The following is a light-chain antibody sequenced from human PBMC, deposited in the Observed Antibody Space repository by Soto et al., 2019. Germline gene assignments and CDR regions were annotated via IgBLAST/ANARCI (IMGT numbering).Light chain of an antibody. CDR3: QQYNNWPLT. J-gene: IGKJ4*01. CDR2: GAS. CDR1: KSITGN. V-gene: IGKV3-15*01. Sequence: EIVMTQSPATLSVSPGERATLSCRASKSITGNLTWYQQKPGQAPRLLIYGASTWATGIPARFSGSGSGTEFTLPISSLQSEDFAVYYCQQYNNWPLTFGGGTKVEIK.